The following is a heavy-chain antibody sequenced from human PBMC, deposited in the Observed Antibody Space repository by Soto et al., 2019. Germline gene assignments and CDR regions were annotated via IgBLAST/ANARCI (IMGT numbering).Heavy chain of an antibody. CDR3: ARGGDIVVVVAGGGTWFDP. CDR1: GGSISSYY. Sequence: ASETLSLTCTVSGGSISSYYWSWIRQPPGKGLEWIGYIYYSGSTNYNPSLKSRVTISVDTSKNQFSLKLSSVTAADTAVYYCARGGDIVVVVAGGGTWFDPWGQGTLVTVSS. J-gene: IGHJ5*02. V-gene: IGHV4-59*01. CDR2: IYYSGST. D-gene: IGHD2-15*01.